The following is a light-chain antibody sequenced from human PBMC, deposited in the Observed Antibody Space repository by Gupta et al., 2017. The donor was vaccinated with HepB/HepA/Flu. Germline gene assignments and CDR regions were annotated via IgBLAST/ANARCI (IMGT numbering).Light chain of an antibody. CDR3: SKWDNVTDCV. Sequence: SYDLTQPSSVSVSPAQTASITCSGHNLGVQYVSCYKQTQGRSPVLVIYQDNKRPAGPPGLSAGNNASTTAITTTSGNQTVDDAYYYCSKWDNVTDCVFGGGTKLTVL. CDR2: QDN. J-gene: IGLJ3*02. CDR1: NLGVQY. V-gene: IGLV3-1*01.